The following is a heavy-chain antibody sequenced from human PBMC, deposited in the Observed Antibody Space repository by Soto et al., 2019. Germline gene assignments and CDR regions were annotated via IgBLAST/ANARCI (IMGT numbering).Heavy chain of an antibody. V-gene: IGHV4-39*01. Sequence: QLQLQESGPGLVKPSETLSLTCSVSGGSISSSSYDWGWIRQPQGKGLEWIGSIYYSGSIYYNPSLKSRVTISVDTSKNQFSLKLSSVTAAETAVYYCARQSSGWYNCFDPWGQGTLVTVSS. CDR1: GGSISSSSYD. D-gene: IGHD6-19*01. CDR2: IYYSGSI. CDR3: ARQSSGWYNCFDP. J-gene: IGHJ5*02.